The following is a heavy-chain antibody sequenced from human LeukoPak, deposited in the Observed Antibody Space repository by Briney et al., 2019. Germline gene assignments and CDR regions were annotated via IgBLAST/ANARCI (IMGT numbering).Heavy chain of an antibody. CDR3: ARGGSDTAMAHDY. D-gene: IGHD5-18*01. V-gene: IGHV3-74*01. CDR2: INRDGSRT. CDR1: GFTFSNHW. J-gene: IGHJ4*02. Sequence: GGSLRLSCAASGFTFSNHWMHWVRQAPGKGLMWVSRINRDGSRTDYADSVKGRFTISRDDAKNTLYLQANSLRAEDTAVYFCARGGSDTAMAHDYWGQGTLVTVSS.